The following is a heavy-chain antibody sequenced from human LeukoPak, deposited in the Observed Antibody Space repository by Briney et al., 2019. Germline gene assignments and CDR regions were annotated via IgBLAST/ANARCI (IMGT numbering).Heavy chain of an antibody. Sequence: SETLSLTCTISGGSISSYYWSWIRRPPGKGLEWIGYIYYSGSTNYNPSLKSRATISVDTSENQFSLKLSSVTAADTAVYYCARSLVGAKRAFDIWGQGTMVTVSS. CDR1: GGSISSYY. CDR3: ARSLVGAKRAFDI. CDR2: IYYSGST. D-gene: IGHD1-26*01. J-gene: IGHJ3*02. V-gene: IGHV4-59*08.